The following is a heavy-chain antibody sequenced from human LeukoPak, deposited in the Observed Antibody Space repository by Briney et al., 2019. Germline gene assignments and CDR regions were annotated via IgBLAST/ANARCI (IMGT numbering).Heavy chain of an antibody. CDR3: ARGELGYCSGGSCYSGINWFDP. CDR2: INHSGST. D-gene: IGHD2-15*01. V-gene: IGHV4-34*01. CDR1: GGSFSGYY. J-gene: IGHJ5*02. Sequence: PSETLSLTCAVYGGSFSGYYWSWIRQPPGKGREWIGEINHSGSTNYNSSLKSRVTISVDTSKNQFSLKLNSVTAADTAVYYCARGELGYCSGGSCYSGINWFDPWGQGTLVSVSS.